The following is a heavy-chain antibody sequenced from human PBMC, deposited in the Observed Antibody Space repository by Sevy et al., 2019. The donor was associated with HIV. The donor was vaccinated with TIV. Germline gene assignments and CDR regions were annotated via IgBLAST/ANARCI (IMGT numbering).Heavy chain of an antibody. D-gene: IGHD2-21*01. CDR2: IQYDGSNK. V-gene: IGHV3-30*02. Sequence: GGSLRLSCAASGFSFSSYGMHWVRQAPGKGLEWMSYIQYDGSNKDYGDSVKDRFTISRDNSKNTLYLQMNSLRVEDQAVFYCVKEGGGEGGDHWGQGTLVTVSS. CDR3: VKEGGGEGGDH. J-gene: IGHJ4*02. CDR1: GFSFSSYG.